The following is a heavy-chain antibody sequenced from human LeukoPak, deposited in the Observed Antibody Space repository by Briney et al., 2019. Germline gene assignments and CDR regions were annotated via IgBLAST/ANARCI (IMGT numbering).Heavy chain of an antibody. CDR1: GYSFTNYW. CDR3: ASLPRSGSSGSGY. D-gene: IGHD3-22*01. V-gene: IGHV5-51*01. J-gene: IGHJ4*02. Sequence: GEALKISCKGSGYSFTNYWVGWVRQMPGKGLEWVGIIYPGDSDTRYSPSFQGQVTISADKSISTAYLQWSSLKASHTAMYYCASLPRSGSSGSGYWGQGALVTVSS. CDR2: IYPGDSDT.